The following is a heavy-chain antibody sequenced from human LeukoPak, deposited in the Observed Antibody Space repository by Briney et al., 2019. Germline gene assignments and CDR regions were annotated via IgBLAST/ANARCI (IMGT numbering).Heavy chain of an antibody. D-gene: IGHD1-26*01. Sequence: GALRLSCAASGFTFSSYAMSWVRHAPGKGLGWVLAISGSGGSTYYADSVKGRFTISRDNSKNTLYLQMNSLRAEDTAVYYCAKFTRWELPLGAFDIWGQGTMVTVSS. V-gene: IGHV3-23*01. CDR3: AKFTRWELPLGAFDI. CDR1: GFTFSSYA. J-gene: IGHJ3*02. CDR2: ISGSGGST.